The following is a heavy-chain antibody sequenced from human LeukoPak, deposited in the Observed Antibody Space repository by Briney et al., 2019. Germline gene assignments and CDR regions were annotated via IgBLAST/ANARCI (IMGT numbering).Heavy chain of an antibody. CDR3: AAVVPGTSPQYNWFDP. CDR2: IYYSGST. CDR1: GGSITSYY. D-gene: IGHD2-2*01. Sequence: PSETLSLTXTVSGGSITSYYWSWIRQPPGKGLEWIGYIYYSGSTNYNPSLRSRVTISEDTSKNQLSLKLSSVTAADTAVYYCAAVVPGTSPQYNWFDPWGQRTLVTVSS. J-gene: IGHJ5*02. V-gene: IGHV4-59*01.